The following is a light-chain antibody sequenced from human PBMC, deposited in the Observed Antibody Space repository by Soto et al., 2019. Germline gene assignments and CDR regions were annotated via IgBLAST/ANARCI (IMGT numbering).Light chain of an antibody. CDR1: SSDVGSYNL. V-gene: IGLV2-23*02. CDR2: EVS. Sequence: QSALTQPASVSGCPGQSITISCTGTSSDVGSYNLVSWYQQHPGKAPKLMIYEVSKRPSGVSNRFSGSKSGNTASLTISGLQAEDEADYYCCSYAGSSTSYVVFGGGTKLTVL. CDR3: CSYAGSSTSYVV. J-gene: IGLJ2*01.